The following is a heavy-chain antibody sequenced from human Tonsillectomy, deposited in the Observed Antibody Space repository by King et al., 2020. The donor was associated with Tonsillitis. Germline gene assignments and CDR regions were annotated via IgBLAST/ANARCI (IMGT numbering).Heavy chain of an antibody. J-gene: IGHJ4*02. CDR1: GGSISSSSYY. CDR3: ARQIGDSSGYYHYYFDY. D-gene: IGHD3-22*01. CDR2: IYYSGST. Sequence: LQLQESGPGLVKPSETLSLTCTVSGGSISSSSYYWGWIRQPPGKGLEWIGTIYYSGSTYYNPSLKSRVTISVDTSKNQFSLNLSSVTAADTAVYYCARQIGDSSGYYHYYFDYWGQGTLVTVSS. V-gene: IGHV4-39*07.